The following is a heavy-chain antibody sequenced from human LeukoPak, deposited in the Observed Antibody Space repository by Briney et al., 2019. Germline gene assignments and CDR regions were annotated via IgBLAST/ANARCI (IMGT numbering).Heavy chain of an antibody. V-gene: IGHV3-33*01. CDR2: IWYDGSNK. CDR3: ARDGYGSGSDYYYCYGMDV. D-gene: IGHD3-10*01. J-gene: IGHJ6*02. CDR1: GFTFSSYG. Sequence: GRSLRLSCAASGFTFSSYGMHWVRQAPGKGLEWVAVIWYDGSNKYYADSVKGRFTISRDNSKNTLYLQMNSLRAEDTAVYYCARDGYGSGSDYYYCYGMDVWGQGTTVTVSS.